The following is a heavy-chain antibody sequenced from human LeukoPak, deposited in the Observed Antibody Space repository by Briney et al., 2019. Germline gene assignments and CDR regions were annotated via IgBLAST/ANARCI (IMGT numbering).Heavy chain of an antibody. CDR1: GFTFSSYA. V-gene: IGHV3-23*01. Sequence: GGSLRLSCAASGFTFSSYAMSWVRQAPGKGLEWVSAISGSGGSTYYADSVKGRFTTSRDNSKNTLYLQMNSLRAEDTAVYYCAHSGYDRPYYFDYWGQGTLVTVSS. D-gene: IGHD5-12*01. J-gene: IGHJ4*02. CDR2: ISGSGGST. CDR3: AHSGYDRPYYFDY.